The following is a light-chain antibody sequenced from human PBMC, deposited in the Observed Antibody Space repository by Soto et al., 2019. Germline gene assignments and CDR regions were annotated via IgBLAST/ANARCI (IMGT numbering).Light chain of an antibody. CDR3: QQYDDYPLN. V-gene: IGKV3-20*01. J-gene: IGKJ4*01. Sequence: EIILTQSPDTLPLSPGERATLSCRASQTVSSNYLAWCQQRPGQAPRLLIYGASTRATGVPARFSGSGSGTEFTLTISSLQPDDFATFYCQQYDDYPLNFGGGTKVDIK. CDR2: GAS. CDR1: QTVSSNY.